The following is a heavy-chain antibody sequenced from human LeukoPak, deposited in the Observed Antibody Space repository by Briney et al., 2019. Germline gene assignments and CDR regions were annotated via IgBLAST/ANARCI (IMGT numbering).Heavy chain of an antibody. J-gene: IGHJ5*02. Sequence: PSETLSLTCTVSGGSISSYYWSWIRQPPGKGLEWIGYIYYSGSTNYNPSLKSRVTISVDTSKNQFSLKLGSVTAADTAVYYCARRAVRNGGNSVGFDPWGQGTLVTVSS. CDR1: GGSISSYY. V-gene: IGHV4-59*01. CDR2: IYYSGST. CDR3: ARRAVRNGGNSVGFDP. D-gene: IGHD4-23*01.